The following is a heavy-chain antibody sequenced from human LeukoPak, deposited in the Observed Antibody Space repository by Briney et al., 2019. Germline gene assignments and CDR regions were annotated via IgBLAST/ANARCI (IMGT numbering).Heavy chain of an antibody. CDR2: LSGDGSRT. V-gene: IGHV3-43*02. CDR1: GSNVDDHA. Sequence: GGSLRLSCAASGSNVDDHAMLWVRQATGKGLEWVSFLSGDGSRTSFADSVKGRFTISRDNSRKSLYLQMNSLRTEDTAFYYCAKARYPLTHRTALDVWGQGTTVTVSS. CDR3: AKARYPLTHRTALDV. J-gene: IGHJ6*02. D-gene: IGHD2-21*02.